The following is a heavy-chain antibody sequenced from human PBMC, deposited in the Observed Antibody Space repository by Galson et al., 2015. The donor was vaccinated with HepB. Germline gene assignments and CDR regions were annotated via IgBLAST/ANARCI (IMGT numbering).Heavy chain of an antibody. CDR1: GFTFSNYA. V-gene: IGHV3-23*01. D-gene: IGHD3-16*01. J-gene: IGHJ3*02. CDR2: ISGYSGST. Sequence: SLRLSCAASGFTFSNYAMNWVRQAPGKGLEWVSTISGYSGSTYYAESVKGRFTISRDNARDTLFLHMSSLRAEDTAMYYCATYYDAPPSRADIWGQGTMATVSS. CDR3: ATYYDAPPSRADI.